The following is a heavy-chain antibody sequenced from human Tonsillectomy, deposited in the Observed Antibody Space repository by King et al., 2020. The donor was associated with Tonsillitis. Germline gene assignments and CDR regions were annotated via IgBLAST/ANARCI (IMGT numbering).Heavy chain of an antibody. V-gene: IGHV3-49*05. J-gene: IGHJ6*02. Sequence: VQLVESGGGLVKPGRSLRLSCTGSGFTFGDYAMSWFRQAPGKGLQRVGFTRSKVYGGTTEYAASVKGRFTISRDDSTSIAYLQMTSLKTEDTAVYYCTRGRAAVANYYYNGMDVWGQGTTVTVSS. D-gene: IGHD6-19*01. CDR3: TRGRAAVANYYYNGMDV. CDR1: GFTFGDYA. CDR2: TRSKVYGGTT.